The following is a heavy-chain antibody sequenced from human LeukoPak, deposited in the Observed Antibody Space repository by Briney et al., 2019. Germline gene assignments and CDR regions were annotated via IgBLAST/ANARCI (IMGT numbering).Heavy chain of an antibody. Sequence: GASVKASCKASGYTFTGYYVHWVRQAPGQGLEWMGWINPNSGGPNYAQKFQGRVTMTRDTSISTAYMELSSLRSDDTAVYYCARGDDYRDNIDYYDMDVWGQGTTVTVSS. V-gene: IGHV1-2*02. D-gene: IGHD4-17*01. CDR2: INPNSGGP. CDR3: ARGDDYRDNIDYYDMDV. J-gene: IGHJ6*02. CDR1: GYTFTGYY.